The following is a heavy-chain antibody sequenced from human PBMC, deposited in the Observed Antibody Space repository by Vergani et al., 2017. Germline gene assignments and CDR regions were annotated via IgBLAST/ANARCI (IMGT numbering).Heavy chain of an antibody. CDR3: ARDSVDIWTGYPYFDY. CDR2: ISSSSSYI. J-gene: IGHJ4*02. D-gene: IGHD3-9*01. CDR1: GFTFSSYS. Sequence: EVQLVESGGGLVKPGGSLRLSCAASGFTFSSYSMNWVRQAPGKGLEWVSSISSSSSYIYYADSVKGRFTISRDNAKNSLYLQMNSLRAEDTAVYYCARDSVDIWTGYPYFDYWGQGTLVTVSS. V-gene: IGHV3-21*01.